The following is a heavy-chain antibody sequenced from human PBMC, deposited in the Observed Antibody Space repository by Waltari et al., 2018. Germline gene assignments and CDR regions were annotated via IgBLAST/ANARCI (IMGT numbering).Heavy chain of an antibody. CDR3: ARDQYYDFWSGYFAGFDP. J-gene: IGHJ5*02. D-gene: IGHD3-3*01. CDR2: IYYSGST. CDR1: GGSISSYY. Sequence: QVQLQESGPGLVKPSETLSLTCPVSGGSISSYYWSWLRQPPGQGLEWIGYIYYSGSTNYNPSLKSRVTISVDTSKNQFSLKLSSVTAADTAVYYCARDQYYDFWSGYFAGFDPWGQGTLVTVSS. V-gene: IGHV4-59*01.